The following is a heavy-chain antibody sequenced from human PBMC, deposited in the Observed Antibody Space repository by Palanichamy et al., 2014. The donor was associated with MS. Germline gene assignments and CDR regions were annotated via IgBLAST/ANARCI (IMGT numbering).Heavy chain of an antibody. D-gene: IGHD3-10*01. J-gene: IGHJ5*02. CDR3: ARGGASSQWLDP. CDR2: INYSGNT. CDR1: GGSFTSHY. V-gene: IGHV4-59*11. Sequence: QVLLQESGPGLLKPSETLSLTCTVSGGSFTSHYWSWLRQPPGKRPEWIAFINYSGNTNYNPSLKSRVTISVDTSKNQFSLKLTSVTAADTAVYYCARGGASSQWLDPWGQRTLVTVSS.